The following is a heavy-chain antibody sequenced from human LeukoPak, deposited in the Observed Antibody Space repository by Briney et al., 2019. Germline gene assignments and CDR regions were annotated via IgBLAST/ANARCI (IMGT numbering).Heavy chain of an antibody. CDR3: VKDREYSYGEGGY. CDR1: GFTFSSYA. V-gene: IGHV3-64D*06. D-gene: IGHD5-18*01. Sequence: GGSLRLSCSASGFTFSSYAMHWVRQAPGKGLEYVSAISSNGGSTYYADSVKGRFTISGDNSKNTLYLQMSSLRAEDTAVYYCVKDREYSYGEGGYWGQGTLVTVSS. J-gene: IGHJ4*02. CDR2: ISSNGGST.